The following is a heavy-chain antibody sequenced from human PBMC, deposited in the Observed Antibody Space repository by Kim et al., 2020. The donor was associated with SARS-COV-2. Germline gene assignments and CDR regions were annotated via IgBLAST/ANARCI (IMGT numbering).Heavy chain of an antibody. J-gene: IGHJ4*02. D-gene: IGHD3-9*01. CDR2: ISYDGSNK. Sequence: GGSLRLSCAASGFTFSSYAMHWVRQAPGKGLEWVAVISYDGSNKYYADSVKGRFTISRDNSKNTLYLQMNSLRAEDTAVYYCARGPPVYDILTGYYNQEWYYFDYWGQGTLVTVSS. CDR1: GFTFSSYA. CDR3: ARGPPVYDILTGYYNQEWYYFDY. V-gene: IGHV3-30*04.